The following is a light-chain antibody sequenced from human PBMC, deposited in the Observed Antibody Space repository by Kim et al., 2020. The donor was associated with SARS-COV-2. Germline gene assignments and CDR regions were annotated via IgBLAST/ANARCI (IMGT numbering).Light chain of an antibody. J-gene: IGKJ4*01. CDR1: QNILKSVNNNNC. CDR2: WAS. V-gene: IGKV4-1*01. Sequence: ATINCKSSQNILKSVNNNNCLAGYQQKPGQPPKLLIYWASTRESGVPDRISGSGSGTDFTLTISSLQAEDVAVYYCQQYHDILLPFGGGTKVDIK. CDR3: QQYHDILLP.